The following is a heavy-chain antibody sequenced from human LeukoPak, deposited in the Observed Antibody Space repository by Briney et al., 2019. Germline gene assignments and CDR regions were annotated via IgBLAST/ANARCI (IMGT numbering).Heavy chain of an antibody. V-gene: IGHV4-4*07. CDR2: IYTSGST. D-gene: IGHD3-22*01. J-gene: IGHJ6*02. CDR1: GGSISSYY. Sequence: SETLSLTCTVSGGSISSYYWSWIRQPAGEGLEWIGRIYTSGSTNYNPSLKSRVTMSVDTSKNQFSLKLSSVTAADTAVYYCAGDHGGYSNGSSYYSVMNVGAQGTTATVSS. CDR3: AGDHGGYSNGSSYYSVMNV.